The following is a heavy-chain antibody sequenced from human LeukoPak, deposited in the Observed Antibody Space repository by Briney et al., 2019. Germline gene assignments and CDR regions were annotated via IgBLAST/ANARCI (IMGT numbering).Heavy chain of an antibody. CDR1: GYTLTELS. CDR3: ARGNLYSSSWYPTRYNWFDP. Sequence: VASVKVSCTVSGYTLTELSMHWVRQAPGKGLEWMGGFDPEDGETIYAQKFQGRVTITADESTSTAYMELSSLRSEDTAVYYCARGNLYSSSWYPTRYNWFDPWGQGTLVTVSS. D-gene: IGHD6-13*01. J-gene: IGHJ5*02. V-gene: IGHV1-24*01. CDR2: FDPEDGET.